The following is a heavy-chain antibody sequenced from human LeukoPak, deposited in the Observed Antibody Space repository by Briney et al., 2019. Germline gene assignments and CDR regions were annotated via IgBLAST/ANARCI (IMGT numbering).Heavy chain of an antibody. CDR1: GGSIKSHY. Sequence: PSETLSLTCTVSGGSIKSHYWNWIRQPPGKGLEWIGYIYSSGSTNYNPSLKSRVTISVDTSKNQFSLKLSSVTAADTAVYYCARGHSYGYGWFDPWGQGTLVTVSS. J-gene: IGHJ5*02. CDR3: ARGHSYGYGWFDP. V-gene: IGHV4-59*11. D-gene: IGHD5-18*01. CDR2: IYSSGST.